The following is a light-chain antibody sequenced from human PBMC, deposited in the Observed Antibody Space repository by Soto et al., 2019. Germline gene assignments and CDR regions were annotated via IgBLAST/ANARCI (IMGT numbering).Light chain of an antibody. J-gene: IGKJ3*01. Sequence: DIQMTQSPSSLSAFVGDRVTITCRASQGISNYFAWYQQKPGRVPTLLIYAASTLRSVAPSRFSGSGSGTDFTLTISSLQPEDVASYYCQEYNTAPFIFGPGTKVDIK. CDR3: QEYNTAPFI. V-gene: IGKV1-27*01. CDR1: QGISNY. CDR2: AAS.